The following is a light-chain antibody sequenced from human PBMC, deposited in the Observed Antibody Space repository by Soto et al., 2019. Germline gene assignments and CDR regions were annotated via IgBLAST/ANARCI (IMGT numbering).Light chain of an antibody. CDR1: QSVGSN. V-gene: IGKV3D-15*01. Sequence: EIVMTQSPATLSVSPGETATLSCRASQSVGSNLAWYQQKPGQAPRLLIYGTSRRATGIPDRFSGSGSGTDFTLTISSLQPEDFAAYYCQQSYSTPITFGQGTRLEIK. CDR3: QQSYSTPIT. CDR2: GTS. J-gene: IGKJ5*01.